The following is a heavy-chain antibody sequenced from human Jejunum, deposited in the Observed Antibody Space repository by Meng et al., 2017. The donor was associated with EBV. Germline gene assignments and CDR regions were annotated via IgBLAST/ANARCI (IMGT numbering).Heavy chain of an antibody. CDR3: ASPYISGHNVFDP. J-gene: IGHJ5*02. CDR1: GFTFSGSA. Sequence: EVSRGESGGGLVQPGGSLKLSCAGSGFTFSGSAMHWVRQAPGKGLEWVGRIRSKDDNYATTYAASVKGRFTFSRDDSKNMAYLQMTSLKSEDTAVYYCASPYISGHNVFDPWGQGTLVTVSS. CDR2: IRSKDDNYAT. D-gene: IGHD6-19*01. V-gene: IGHV3-73*02.